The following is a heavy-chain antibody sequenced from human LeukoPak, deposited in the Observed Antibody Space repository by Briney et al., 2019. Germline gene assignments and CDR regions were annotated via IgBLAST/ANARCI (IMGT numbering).Heavy chain of an antibody. CDR2: IYYSGST. CDR3: ARRGADPWDFDY. Sequence: PSETLSLTCTVSGGSISSYYWSWIRQPPGKGLEWIRYIYYSGSTNYNPSLKSRVTISVDTSKNQFSLKLSSVTAADTAVYYCARRGADPWDFDYWGQGTLVTVSS. D-gene: IGHD3-10*01. J-gene: IGHJ4*02. V-gene: IGHV4-59*01. CDR1: GGSISSYY.